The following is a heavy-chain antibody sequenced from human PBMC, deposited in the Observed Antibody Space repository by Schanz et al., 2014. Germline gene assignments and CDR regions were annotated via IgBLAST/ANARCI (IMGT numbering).Heavy chain of an antibody. D-gene: IGHD3-10*01. CDR3: ARAKRFGDMDV. V-gene: IGHV1-18*01. J-gene: IGHJ6*02. CDR2: INGYNGHT. CDR1: GYTFTSYG. Sequence: QVQLVQSGAEVKKPGASVKVSCKASGYTFTSYGINWVRQAPGQGLEWMGWINGYNGHTLYAQKFQGRVTMTTDTSTSTAYMELKNLRSDDPAVYYCARAKRFGDMDVWGQGTTVTVSS.